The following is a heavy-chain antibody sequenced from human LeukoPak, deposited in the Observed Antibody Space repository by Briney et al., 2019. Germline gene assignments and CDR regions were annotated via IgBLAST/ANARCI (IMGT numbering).Heavy chain of an antibody. D-gene: IGHD2-15*01. CDR2: VSAYNGNT. CDR1: GYTFTSYG. Sequence: ASVKVSCKASGYTFTSYGISWVRQAPGQGLEWMGWVSAYNGNTNYAQKLQGGVTMTTDTSTSTAYMELRSLRSDDTAVYYCARDLGYCSGGSCYPESMYGMDVWGQGTTVTVSS. J-gene: IGHJ6*02. CDR3: ARDLGYCSGGSCYPESMYGMDV. V-gene: IGHV1-18*01.